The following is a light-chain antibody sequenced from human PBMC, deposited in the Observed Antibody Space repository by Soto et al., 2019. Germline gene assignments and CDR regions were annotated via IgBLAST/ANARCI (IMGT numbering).Light chain of an antibody. CDR1: QSVLYSSNNKNY. Sequence: DIVMTQSPDSLAVSLGERATINCKSSQSVLYSSNNKNYLAWYQQKPGQPPKLLIYWASTRESGVPDRFSGSGSGTDFTLTISSLQAEDVAVNYCQQYYSTPQAFGGGTKVEIK. CDR2: WAS. CDR3: QQYYSTPQA. J-gene: IGKJ4*01. V-gene: IGKV4-1*01.